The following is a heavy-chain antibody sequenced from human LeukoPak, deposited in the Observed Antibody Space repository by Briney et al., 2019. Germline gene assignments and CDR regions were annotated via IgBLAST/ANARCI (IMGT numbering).Heavy chain of an antibody. V-gene: IGHV3-48*04. CDR2: ISSSSSPI. D-gene: IGHD3-3*01. CDR1: EFIFSNYW. CDR3: ARLRYNDFWSGPWKYSYYMDV. J-gene: IGHJ6*03. Sequence: GGSLRLSCVGSEFIFSNYWMNWVRQAPGKGLEWVSYISSSSSPIYYADSVKGRFTVSRDNAKNSLFLQMNSLRAEDTAVYFCARLRYNDFWSGPWKYSYYMDVWGKGTTVTVSS.